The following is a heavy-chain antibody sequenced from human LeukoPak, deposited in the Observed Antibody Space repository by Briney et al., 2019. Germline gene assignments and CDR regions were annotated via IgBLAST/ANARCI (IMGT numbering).Heavy chain of an antibody. CDR3: ARGRREYANQRNYYYYYGMDV. CDR2: IYYSGST. J-gene: IGHJ6*02. D-gene: IGHD2-8*01. CDR1: GGSISSGGYY. Sequence: SQTLSLTCTVSGGSISSGGYYWSWIRQHPGKGLEWIGYIYYSGSTYYNPSLKSRVTISVDTSKNQFSLKLSSVTAADTAVYYCARGRREYANQRNYYYYYGMDVWGQGTTVTVSS. V-gene: IGHV4-31*03.